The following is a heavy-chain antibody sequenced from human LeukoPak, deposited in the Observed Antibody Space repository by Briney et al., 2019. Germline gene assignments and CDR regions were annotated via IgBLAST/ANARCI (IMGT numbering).Heavy chain of an antibody. J-gene: IGHJ2*01. CDR3: VRENYYASGSYSYWYFDL. D-gene: IGHD3-10*01. V-gene: IGHV3-21*01. Sequence: GGSLRLSCAACGFTFSSHSMNWVRQAPGKGLEWVSSISRSSSYIYYADSMKGRFIISRDNAKNSLYLQMNSLRAEDTAVYYCVRENYYASGSYSYWYFDLWGRGTLVTVSS. CDR1: GFTFSSHS. CDR2: ISRSSSYI.